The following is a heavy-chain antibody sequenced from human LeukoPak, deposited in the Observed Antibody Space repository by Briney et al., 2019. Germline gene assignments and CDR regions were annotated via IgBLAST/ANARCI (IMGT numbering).Heavy chain of an antibody. CDR2: IKPNSGDT. D-gene: IGHD2-2*01. J-gene: IGHJ6*03. CDR3: ARADSVPAGDYHYWYMDV. Sequence: ASVKVSCKASGFTLTGYYMHWVRQDPRQGLQWMGWIKPNSGDTDYAQKFQGRVTMTRDTSISTVYMELSSLRSDDTAVYYSARADSVPAGDYHYWYMDVWGKGTTVTVSS. CDR1: GFTLTGYY. V-gene: IGHV1-2*02.